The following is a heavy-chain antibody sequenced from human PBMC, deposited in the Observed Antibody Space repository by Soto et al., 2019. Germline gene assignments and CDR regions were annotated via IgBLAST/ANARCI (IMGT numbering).Heavy chain of an antibody. CDR1: GGSISSSNW. CDR2: IYHSGST. Sequence: QVQLQQSGPGLVKPSGTLSLTCAVSGGSISSSNWWSWVRQPPGKGLVWIGEIYHSGSTNYNPSHKSRVTISVYKSKNQFSLKLSSVTAADTAVYYCARGGYDYWSGYYTYYYYGMDVWGQGTTVTVSS. J-gene: IGHJ6*02. V-gene: IGHV4-4*02. D-gene: IGHD3-3*01. CDR3: ARGGYDYWSGYYTYYYYGMDV.